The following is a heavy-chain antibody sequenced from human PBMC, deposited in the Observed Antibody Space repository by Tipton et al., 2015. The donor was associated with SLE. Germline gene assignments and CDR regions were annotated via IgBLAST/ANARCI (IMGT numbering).Heavy chain of an antibody. Sequence: SLRLSCAASGFTFSNYEMTWVRQAPGKGLECISYISSSGYTIYYADSVKGRVTISRDNAKNSLYLQMNSLRAEDTAVYYCVRDFGQVFDSWGRGTLVTVSS. J-gene: IGHJ4*02. CDR1: GFTFSNYE. CDR2: ISSSGYTI. D-gene: IGHD3-16*01. V-gene: IGHV3-48*03. CDR3: VRDFGQVFDS.